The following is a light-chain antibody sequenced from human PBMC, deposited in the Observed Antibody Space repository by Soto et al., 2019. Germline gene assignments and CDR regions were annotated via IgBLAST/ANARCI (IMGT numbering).Light chain of an antibody. V-gene: IGKV3-11*01. CDR1: QSVSSS. Sequence: EIVLTQSPATLSLSPGERATLSCRASQSVSSSLAWYQQKPGQAPRLLIYDASNRATGIPARFSGSGSGTDFTLTISSLEPEDFAVYYCQQRNNWPGEFIFGPGTKVDIK. J-gene: IGKJ3*01. CDR3: QQRNNWPGEFI. CDR2: DAS.